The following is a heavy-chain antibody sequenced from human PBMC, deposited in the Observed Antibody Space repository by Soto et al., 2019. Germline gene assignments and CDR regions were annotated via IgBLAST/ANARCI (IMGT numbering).Heavy chain of an antibody. J-gene: IGHJ6*02. CDR1: GGSISSSSYY. V-gene: IGHV4-39*01. CDR2: IYYSGST. Sequence: SETLSLTCTVSGGSISSSSYYWGWIRQPPGKGLEWIGSIYYSGSTYYNLSLKSRVTISVDTSKNQFSLKLSSVTAADTAVYYCARGHDYYYGMDVWGQGTTVTVSS. CDR3: ARGHDYYYGMDV.